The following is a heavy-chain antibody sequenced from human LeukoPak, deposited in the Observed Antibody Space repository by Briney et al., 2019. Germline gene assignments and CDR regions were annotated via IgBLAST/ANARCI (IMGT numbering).Heavy chain of an antibody. CDR1: GGSISSYY. D-gene: IGHD4-23*01. V-gene: IGHV4-59*01. J-gene: IGHJ3*02. CDR2: IYYSGST. Sequence: SETLSLTCTVSGGSISSYYWSWIRQPPGKGLEWIGYIYYSGSTNYNPSLKSRVTISVDTSKNQFSLKLSSVTAADTAVYYCAIGGNLIFYDAFDIWGQGTMVTVSS. CDR3: AIGGNLIFYDAFDI.